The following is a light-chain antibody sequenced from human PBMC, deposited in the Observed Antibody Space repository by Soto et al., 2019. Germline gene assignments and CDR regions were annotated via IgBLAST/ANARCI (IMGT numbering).Light chain of an antibody. V-gene: IGKV1-5*03. CDR3: QQYNGYRWT. CDR2: KTS. CDR1: QSISNW. J-gene: IGKJ1*01. Sequence: DIQMTQSPSTLSSSVAGRGTIRLQASQSISNWLAWYQQKPGKAPKXXSYKTSSLESGVPSRFRGSGSGTEFTLTISSLKPDDFETYYCQQYNGYRWTFGQGTKVDIK.